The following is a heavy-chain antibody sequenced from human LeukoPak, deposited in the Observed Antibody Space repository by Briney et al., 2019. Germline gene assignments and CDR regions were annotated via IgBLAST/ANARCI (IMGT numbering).Heavy chain of an antibody. D-gene: IGHD6-19*01. J-gene: IGHJ4*02. V-gene: IGHV3-9*01. CDR2: INWNSGSI. CDR3: AKGTQRGNSGWGYFFDQ. Sequence: GGSLRLSCAASGFTFDDYAMHWVRQAPGKGLEWVSGINWNSGSIDYAGSVKGRFTISRDNAMNSLYLQMNALRPEDTALYYCAKGTQRGNSGWGYFFDQWGQGTLVTVSS. CDR1: GFTFDDYA.